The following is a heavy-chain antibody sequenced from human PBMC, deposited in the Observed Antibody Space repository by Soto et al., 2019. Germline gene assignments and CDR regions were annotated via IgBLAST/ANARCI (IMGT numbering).Heavy chain of an antibody. CDR1: GGSISSGGYS. CDR2: IYHSGST. Sequence: SETLSLTCAVSGGSISSGGYSWSWIRQPPGKGLEWIGYIYHSGSTYYNPSLKSRVAISVDRSKNQFSLKLSSVTAADTAVYYCARGYGRNFDYWGQGTLVTVSS. D-gene: IGHD5-18*01. V-gene: IGHV4-30-2*01. CDR3: ARGYGRNFDY. J-gene: IGHJ4*02.